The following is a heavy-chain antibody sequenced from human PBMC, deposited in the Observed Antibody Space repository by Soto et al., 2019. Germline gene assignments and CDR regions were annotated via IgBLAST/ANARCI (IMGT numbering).Heavy chain of an antibody. V-gene: IGHV3-23*01. CDR1: GFTFSSYA. J-gene: IGHJ4*02. D-gene: IGHD3-10*01. CDR2: ITDTGVNT. CDR3: AKLGPIINMEIDY. Sequence: HPGGSLRLSCAASGFTFSSYAMNWVRQAPGKGLEWVSTITDTGVNTYYANSVKGRFTISRDNSKNTLYLQMNSLRAEDTAVYYCAKLGPIINMEIDYWGQGTLVTVSS.